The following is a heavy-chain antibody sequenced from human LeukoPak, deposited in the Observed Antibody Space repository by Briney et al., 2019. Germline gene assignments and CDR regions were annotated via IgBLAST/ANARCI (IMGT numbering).Heavy chain of an antibody. Sequence: GGPLTLPCDPSVHLLSSYCMLWVRHAPGKGLVWFSRISGDGTIKTYADFVSGRFTISRDNTKNILYLQMNSLRVEDTAIYFCSRSQFDYWGQGVLVTVSS. V-gene: IGHV3-74*03. CDR3: SRSQFDY. CDR1: VHLLSSYC. CDR2: ISGDGTIK. J-gene: IGHJ4*02.